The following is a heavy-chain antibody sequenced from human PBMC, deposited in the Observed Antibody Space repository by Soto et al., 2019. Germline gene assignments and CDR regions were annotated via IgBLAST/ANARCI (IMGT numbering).Heavy chain of an antibody. D-gene: IGHD1-26*01. CDR1: GFAFRHNY. V-gene: IGHV3-11*01. CDR3: ATGGIYYET. J-gene: IGHJ5*02. Sequence: GGSLRLSCTVSGFAFRHNYLTWIRQAPGKGLEWLSYINTGGSPAYYADSVKGRFTISTDIAKKSLYLQMDSLRADDTGVYYCATGGIYYETWGQGALVTVSS. CDR2: INTGGSPA.